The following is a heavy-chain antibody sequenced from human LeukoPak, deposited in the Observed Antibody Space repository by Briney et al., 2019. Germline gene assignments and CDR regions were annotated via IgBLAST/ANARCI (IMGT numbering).Heavy chain of an antibody. V-gene: IGHV4-59*01. D-gene: IGHD6-19*01. J-gene: IGHJ6*04. CDR3: ARAQSGSGWYNYYYYGMDV. Sequence: SETLSLTCTVSGGSISSYYWSWIRQPPGKGLEWIGYIYYSGSTNYNPSLKSRVTISVDTSKNQSSLKLSSVTAADTAVYYCARAQSGSGWYNYYYYGMDVWGKGTTVTVSS. CDR2: IYYSGST. CDR1: GGSISSYY.